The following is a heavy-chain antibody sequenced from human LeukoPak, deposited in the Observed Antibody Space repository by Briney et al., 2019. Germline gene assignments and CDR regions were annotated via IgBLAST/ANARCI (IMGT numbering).Heavy chain of an antibody. Sequence: GGSLRLSCAASGFTFSNYVMSWVRQAPGKGLEWVSVIYSGGTTSYADSVKGRFTVSRDNSKNTVYLQMKSLRAEDTAVYFCARTLGRYFDFWGQGTLVTVSS. CDR3: ARTLGRYFDF. CDR2: IYSGGTT. CDR1: GFTFSNYV. J-gene: IGHJ4*02. D-gene: IGHD7-27*01. V-gene: IGHV3-53*01.